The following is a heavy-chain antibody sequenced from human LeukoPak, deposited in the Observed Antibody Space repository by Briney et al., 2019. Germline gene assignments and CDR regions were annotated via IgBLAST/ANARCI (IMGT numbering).Heavy chain of an antibody. CDR3: ARVNIVGATFCAFDI. CDR1: GFTFSDYY. Sequence: AGGSLRLSCAASGFTFSDYYMSWIRQAPGKGLEWVSYISSSGSTIYYADSVKGRFTISRDNAKNSLYLQMNSLRAEDTAVYYCARVNIVGATFCAFDIWGQGTMVTVSS. CDR2: ISSSGSTI. J-gene: IGHJ3*02. D-gene: IGHD1-26*01. V-gene: IGHV3-11*04.